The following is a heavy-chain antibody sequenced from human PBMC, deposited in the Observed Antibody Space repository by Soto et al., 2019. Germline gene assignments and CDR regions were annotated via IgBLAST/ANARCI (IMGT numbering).Heavy chain of an antibody. V-gene: IGHV4-30-2*01. Sequence: PSETLSITCAVSGGSISSGGYSWNWIRQPAGKGLEWIGYIYHSGSTLYNPSLKSRVTISVDKSKNQFSLKLTSVTAADTAVYYCARDQLEGNWFEPWGQGTLVTVSS. CDR3: ARDQLEGNWFEP. CDR1: GGSISSGGYS. D-gene: IGHD1-1*01. CDR2: IYHSGST. J-gene: IGHJ5*02.